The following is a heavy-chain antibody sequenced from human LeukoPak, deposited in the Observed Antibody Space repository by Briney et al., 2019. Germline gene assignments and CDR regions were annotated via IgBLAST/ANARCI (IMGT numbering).Heavy chain of an antibody. Sequence: SQTLSLTCTVSGYSISSGYYWVWIRQPPGKGLEWIGSIYHSGSTYYNPSLKSRVTISVDTSKNQFSLKLSSVTAADTAVYYCARGFSGIRAFDIWGQGTMVTVSS. CDR1: GYSISSGYY. CDR3: ARGFSGIRAFDI. V-gene: IGHV4-38-2*02. D-gene: IGHD6-25*01. CDR2: IYHSGST. J-gene: IGHJ3*02.